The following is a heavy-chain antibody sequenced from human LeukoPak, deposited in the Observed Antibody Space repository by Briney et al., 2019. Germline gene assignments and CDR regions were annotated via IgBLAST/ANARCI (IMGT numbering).Heavy chain of an antibody. D-gene: IGHD2-8*01. Sequence: GGSLRLSCAASGFTFSSYAMHWVRQAPGKGLGWGAVISYDGSNKYYADSVKGRFTISRDNSKNTLYLQMNSLRAEDTAVYYCARDWGVREYYFDYWGQGTLVTVSS. V-gene: IGHV3-30*04. J-gene: IGHJ4*02. CDR3: ARDWGVREYYFDY. CDR2: ISYDGSNK. CDR1: GFTFSSYA.